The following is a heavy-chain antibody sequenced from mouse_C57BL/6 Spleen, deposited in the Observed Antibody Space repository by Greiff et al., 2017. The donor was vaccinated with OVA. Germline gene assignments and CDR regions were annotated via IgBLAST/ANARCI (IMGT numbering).Heavy chain of an antibody. D-gene: IGHD1-1*01. CDR3: ARSRYYYGSRAYFDY. J-gene: IGHJ2*01. Sequence: QVQLQQPGAELVMPGASVKLSCKASGYTFTSYWMHWVKQRPGQGLEWIGEIDPSDSYTNYNQKFKGKSTLTVDKSSSTAYMQLSSLTSEDSAVYYCARSRYYYGSRAYFDYWGQGTTLTVSS. V-gene: IGHV1-69*01. CDR1: GYTFTSYW. CDR2: IDPSDSYT.